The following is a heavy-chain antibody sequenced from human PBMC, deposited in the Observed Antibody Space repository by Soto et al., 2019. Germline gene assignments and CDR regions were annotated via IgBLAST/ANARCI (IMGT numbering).Heavy chain of an antibody. D-gene: IGHD1-26*01. V-gene: IGHV3-33*03. CDR3: ARAQYTGSYFDACDI. CDR1: GFSFSSYG. CDR2: IWYDGSNK. J-gene: IGHJ3*02. Sequence: QVHLVESGGGVGQPGGSLRLSCAASGFSFSSYGMHWVRQAPGKGLDWVAVIWYDGSNKYYADPVKGRFTISRDNSKNTLYLQMNSLRVEDTAVYYCARAQYTGSYFDACDIWGQGTMVTVSS.